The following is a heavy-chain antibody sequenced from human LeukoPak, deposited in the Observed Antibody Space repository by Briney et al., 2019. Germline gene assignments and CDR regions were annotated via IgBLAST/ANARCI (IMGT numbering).Heavy chain of an antibody. V-gene: IGHV1-46*01. CDR2: INPSGGST. CDR3: ARGYSSGWYHSYYFDY. Sequence: ASVKVSCKASGYTFTSYYMHWVRQAPGQGLEWMGIINPSGGSTSYAQKFQGRVTTTRNTSISTAYMELSSLRSEDTAVYYCARGYSSGWYHSYYFDYWGQGTPVTVSS. D-gene: IGHD6-19*01. CDR1: GYTFTSYY. J-gene: IGHJ4*02.